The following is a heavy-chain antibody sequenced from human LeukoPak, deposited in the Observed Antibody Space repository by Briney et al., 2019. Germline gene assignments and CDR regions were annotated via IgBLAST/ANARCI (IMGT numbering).Heavy chain of an antibody. CDR2: IYYNGRT. Sequence: SETLSLTCTVSGGSISSYYWSWIRQPPGKGLEWIGHIYYNGRTTYNPSLSSRVTISVDMSKNQFSLKLSSVSAADTAIYYCARHGGTVAVNDAFDVWGQGTVVTVSS. V-gene: IGHV4-59*08. D-gene: IGHD1-1*01. CDR1: GGSISSYY. J-gene: IGHJ3*01. CDR3: ARHGGTVAVNDAFDV.